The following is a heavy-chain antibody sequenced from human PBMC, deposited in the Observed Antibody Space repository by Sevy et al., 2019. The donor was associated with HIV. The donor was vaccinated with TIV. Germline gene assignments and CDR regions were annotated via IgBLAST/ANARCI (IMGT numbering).Heavy chain of an antibody. Sequence: ASVKVSCKVSGYTLTELSMHWVRQAPGKGLEWMGRFDPEDGETIYAQKFQGRVTMTEDPSTDTAYMELSSLRSEDTAVYYCGTTQEYYSDSSGYIDYWGQGTLVTVSS. CDR3: GTTQEYYSDSSGYIDY. CDR2: FDPEDGET. D-gene: IGHD3-22*01. CDR1: GYTLTELS. J-gene: IGHJ4*02. V-gene: IGHV1-24*01.